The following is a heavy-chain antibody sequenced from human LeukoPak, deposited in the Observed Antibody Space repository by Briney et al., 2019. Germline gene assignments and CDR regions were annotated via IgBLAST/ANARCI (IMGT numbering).Heavy chain of an antibody. Sequence: GGSLRLSCAASGFTFSSYGMHWVRQAPGKGLEWVAVIWYGGSNKYYADSVKGRFTLSRDNSKNTLYLQMNSLRAEDTAVYYCAKDRIAVAAGYFDYWGQGTLVTVSS. CDR1: GFTFSSYG. D-gene: IGHD6-19*01. CDR2: IWYGGSNK. J-gene: IGHJ4*02. V-gene: IGHV3-30*02. CDR3: AKDRIAVAAGYFDY.